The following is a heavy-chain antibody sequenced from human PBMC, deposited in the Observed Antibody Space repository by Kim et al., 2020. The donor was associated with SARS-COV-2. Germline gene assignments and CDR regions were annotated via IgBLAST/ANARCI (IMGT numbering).Heavy chain of an antibody. CDR3: ARDARRIIMLVVLPGPGMDV. V-gene: IGHV4-39*07. CDR1: GGSISSSSYY. CDR2: IYYSGST. D-gene: IGHD3-22*01. J-gene: IGHJ6*02. Sequence: SETLSLTCTVSGGSISSSSYYWGWIRQPPGKGLEWIGTIYYSGSTYYNPSLRSRVTISVDTSKNQFSLKLTSVTAADTAVYYCARDARRIIMLVVLPGPGMDVWGQGTTVTVSS.